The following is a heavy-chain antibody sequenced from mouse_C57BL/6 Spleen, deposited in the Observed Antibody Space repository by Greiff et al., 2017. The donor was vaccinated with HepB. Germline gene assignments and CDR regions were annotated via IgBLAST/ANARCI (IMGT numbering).Heavy chain of an antibody. Sequence: VQLQQPGAELVKPGASVKLSCKASGYTFTSYWMHWVKQRPGQGLEWIGMIHPNSGSTNYNEKFKSKATLTVDKSSSTAYMQLSSLTSEDSAVYYCATLYDYDGALGYWGQGTTLTVSS. D-gene: IGHD2-4*01. CDR1: GYTFTSYW. V-gene: IGHV1-64*01. CDR2: IHPNSGST. CDR3: ATLYDYDGALGY. J-gene: IGHJ2*01.